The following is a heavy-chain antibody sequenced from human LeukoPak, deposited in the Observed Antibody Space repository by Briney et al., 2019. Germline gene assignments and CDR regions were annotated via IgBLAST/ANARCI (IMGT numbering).Heavy chain of an antibody. CDR1: GFTFSSYW. Sequence: GGSLRLSCAASGFTFSSYWMSWVRQAPGKGLEWVSAISGSGGSTYYADSVKGRFTISRDNSKNTLYLQMNSLRAEDTAVYYCAKLGLWFGESAWDYWGQGTLVTVSS. CDR3: AKLGLWFGESAWDY. J-gene: IGHJ4*02. V-gene: IGHV3-23*01. D-gene: IGHD3-10*01. CDR2: ISGSGGST.